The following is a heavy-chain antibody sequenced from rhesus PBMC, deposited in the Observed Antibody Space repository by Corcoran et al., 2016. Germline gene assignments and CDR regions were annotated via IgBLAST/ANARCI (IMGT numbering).Heavy chain of an antibody. CDR2: ISRIESN. Sequence: QVQLQESGPGLVKPSETLSLTCAVSGYSISSGYYWGWNRQPPGKGLEWIGHISRIESNYLNPFLEGRVNLSVDTSKYQFSLKLSFVTAANTAVYYCARLTIFGLVTSNALDFWGQGLRVTVSS. J-gene: IGHJ3*01. CDR1: GYSISSGYY. D-gene: IGHD3-3*01. V-gene: IGHV4S14*01. CDR3: ARLTIFGLVTSNALDF.